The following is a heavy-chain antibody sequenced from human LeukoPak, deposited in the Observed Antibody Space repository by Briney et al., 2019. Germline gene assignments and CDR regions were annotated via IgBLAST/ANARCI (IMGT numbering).Heavy chain of an antibody. J-gene: IGHJ4*02. CDR2: ISYDGSNK. CDR3: AKGGLRYFDWIPTRID. V-gene: IGHV3-30*18. CDR1: GFTFSSYG. Sequence: PGGSLRLSCAASGFTFSSYGMHWVRQAPGKGLEWVAVISYDGSNKYYADSVKGRFTISRDNSKNTLYLQMNSLRAEDTAMYYCAKGGLRYFDWIPTRIDWGQGTLVTVSS. D-gene: IGHD3-9*01.